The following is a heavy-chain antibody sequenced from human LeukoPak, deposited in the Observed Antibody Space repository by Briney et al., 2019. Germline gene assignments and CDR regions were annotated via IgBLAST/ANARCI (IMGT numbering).Heavy chain of an antibody. D-gene: IGHD5-24*01. V-gene: IGHV4-61*05. CDR2: IYYSGST. Sequence: PSETLSLTCTVSGGSISSSSYYWGWIRQPPGKGLEWIGYIYYSGSTNYNPSLKSRVTISVDTSKNQFSLKLSSVTAADTAVYYCARGPHSRDGYNFDYWGQGTLVTVSS. CDR1: GGSISSSSYY. J-gene: IGHJ4*02. CDR3: ARGPHSRDGYNFDY.